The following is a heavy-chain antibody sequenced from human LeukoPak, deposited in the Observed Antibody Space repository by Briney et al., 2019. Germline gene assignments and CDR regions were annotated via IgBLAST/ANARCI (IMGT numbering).Heavy chain of an antibody. CDR3: ARRSVGNTFDY. CDR2: IYPGDSDT. CDR1: GYSFTNYG. J-gene: IGHJ4*02. D-gene: IGHD2-15*01. Sequence: GASLKISCKGSGYSFTNYGIGWVRQIPGKCLEWMGIIYPGDSDTRYSPSFQGQVTISGDRSISAAYLQWSTLKASDTAMYYCARRSVGNTFDYWGQGTLVTVSS. V-gene: IGHV5-51*01.